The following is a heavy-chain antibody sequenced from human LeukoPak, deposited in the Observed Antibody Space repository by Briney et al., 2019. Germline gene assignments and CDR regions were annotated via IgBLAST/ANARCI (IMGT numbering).Heavy chain of an antibody. Sequence: SETLALNCAVYGGSFNGYYWSLIRQAPGKGLEGIGEVDHSGRTNYNPSLKSRLTMSVDTSKNQFSLKLTSVTAADTAIYYCARVPPPGATAYGAVDSWGRGTLVTVSS. J-gene: IGHJ5*01. CDR2: VDHSGRT. CDR1: GGSFNGYY. D-gene: IGHD3-10*01. V-gene: IGHV4-34*01. CDR3: ARVPPPGATAYGAVDS.